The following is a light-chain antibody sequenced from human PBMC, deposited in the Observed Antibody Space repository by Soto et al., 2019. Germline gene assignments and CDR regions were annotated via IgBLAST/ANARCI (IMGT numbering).Light chain of an antibody. CDR1: SSNIGKSY. CDR2: DNN. Sequence: QSVLTQPPSVSAAPGQKVTISCAGSSSNIGKSYVSWYQQLPGAAPKLLIHDNNERPSGIPDRFSGSKSGTSATLGITGLQTGDEAVYYCGTWYSSLSAGVFGGGTKLTVL. J-gene: IGLJ3*02. CDR3: GTWYSSLSAGV. V-gene: IGLV1-51*01.